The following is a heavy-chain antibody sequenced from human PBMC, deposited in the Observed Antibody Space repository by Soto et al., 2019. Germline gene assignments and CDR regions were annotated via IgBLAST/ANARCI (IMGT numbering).Heavy chain of an antibody. CDR3: ARTSGGTYSFDP. CDR2: MHHGGNP. V-gene: IGHV4-4*02. J-gene: IGHJ5*02. Sequence: QVQLQESGPGLVKPSGTLSLTCAVSGDSITNNNWWTWLRQSPGKGLEWIGEMHHGGNPDYNPSLRSRVTISVDKSKNQFSLHLSSVTAADSAVYYCARTSGGTYSFDPWGQGTLVTVFS. CDR1: GDSITNNNW. D-gene: IGHD3-10*01.